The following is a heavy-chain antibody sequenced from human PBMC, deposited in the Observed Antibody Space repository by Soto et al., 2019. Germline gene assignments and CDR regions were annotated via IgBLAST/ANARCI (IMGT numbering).Heavy chain of an antibody. J-gene: IGHJ1*01. CDR2: IYYSGST. Sequence: SETLSLTCTVSGGSISSGSYYWGGSRQPPGKGVEWIGSIYYSGSTYYNPSLKSRVTISVDTSKNQFSLKLSSVTAADTAVYYCASTNDYGDYLTSEYFQHWGQGTLVTVSS. D-gene: IGHD4-17*01. CDR1: GGSISSGSYY. CDR3: ASTNDYGDYLTSEYFQH. V-gene: IGHV4-39*01.